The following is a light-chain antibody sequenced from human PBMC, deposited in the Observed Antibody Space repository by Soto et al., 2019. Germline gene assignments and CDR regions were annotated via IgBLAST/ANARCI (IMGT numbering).Light chain of an antibody. V-gene: IGKV4-1*01. CDR1: QSVLHSSNNKNY. Sequence: DIVMTQSPDSLAVSLGERATINCKSSQSVLHSSNNKNYLAWYQQKPGQPPKLLIYWASTRESGVPDRFSGSGSGTDFTLSISRLKAEDVAVYFCQQYYSPWTFGQGTKVEIK. J-gene: IGKJ1*01. CDR2: WAS. CDR3: QQYYSPWT.